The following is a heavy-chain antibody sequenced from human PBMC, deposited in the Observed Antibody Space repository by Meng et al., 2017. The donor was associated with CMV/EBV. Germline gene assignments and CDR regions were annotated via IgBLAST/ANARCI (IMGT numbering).Heavy chain of an antibody. CDR3: ARGSSTSSGGVYYYYGMDV. Sequence: GESLKISCAASGFTFSSYDMHWVRQATGKGLEWVSAIGTAVDTYYPGSVKGRFTISRENAKNSLYLQMNSLRAGDTAVYYCARGSSTSSGGVYYYYGMDVWGQGTTVTVSS. D-gene: IGHD2-2*01. V-gene: IGHV3-13*01. CDR2: IGTAVDT. J-gene: IGHJ6*02. CDR1: GFTFSSYD.